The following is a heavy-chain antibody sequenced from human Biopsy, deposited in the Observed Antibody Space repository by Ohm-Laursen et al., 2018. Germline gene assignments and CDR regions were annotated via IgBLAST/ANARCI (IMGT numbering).Heavy chain of an antibody. V-gene: IGHV1-46*01. CDR2: INPTGGTT. J-gene: IGHJ6*02. CDR3: ARDETGSSVFGPYYYGMDV. CDR1: GYSFTKYY. Sequence: GASVKVSCKVSGYSFTKYYINWVRQAPEQGLEWMGIINPTGGTTSYAEKFQGRVTLTRDTSTGTVYLELNSLIYEDTALYYCARDETGSSVFGPYYYGMDVWGQGTTVTVSS. D-gene: IGHD3-9*01.